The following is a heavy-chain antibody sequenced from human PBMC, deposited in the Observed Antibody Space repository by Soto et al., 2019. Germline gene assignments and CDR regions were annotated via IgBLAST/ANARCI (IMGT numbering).Heavy chain of an antibody. V-gene: IGHV3-74*01. CDR3: AKKSCSSPGCPYGMDV. J-gene: IGHJ6*02. CDR2: INPDGSST. D-gene: IGHD2-2*01. Sequence: PGGSLRLSCAASGFPFSNYWMHWVRHAPGKGLLWVSRINPDGSSTSYADSVKDRFTISRDNSQNTLYLQMNSLRAEDTAVYYCAKKSCSSPGCPYGMDVWGQGTTVTVSS. CDR1: GFPFSNYW.